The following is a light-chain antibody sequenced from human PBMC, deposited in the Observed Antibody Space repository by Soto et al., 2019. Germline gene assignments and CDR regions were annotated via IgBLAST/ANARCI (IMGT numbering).Light chain of an antibody. V-gene: IGKV3-20*01. CDR1: QSVTSSS. CDR3: QHYGSSPWLT. Sequence: EIVLTQSPGTLSLSPRERATLFCRASQSVTSSSIAWHQQKPGQAPRLLIYGASSRATGIPDRFSASGSGTDFTLTISRLESEDSAVYYCQHYGSSPWLTFGGGTKVEIK. CDR2: GAS. J-gene: IGKJ4*01.